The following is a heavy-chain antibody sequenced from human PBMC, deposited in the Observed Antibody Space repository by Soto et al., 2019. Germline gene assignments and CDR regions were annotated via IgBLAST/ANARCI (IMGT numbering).Heavy chain of an antibody. CDR3: AGLGMVAAHREFDP. CDR2: INQSGSP. Sequence: QVQLQESGPGLVKPSGTLSLTCAVSSGTISSSNWWTWVRQPPGKGLEWIGEINQSGSPNYNPSLRRRVTISVDKSKSLFFLKLSSVTAADTAIYYCAGLGMVAAHREFDPWGQGTLVTVSS. J-gene: IGHJ5*02. D-gene: IGHD2-15*01. CDR1: SGTISSSNW. V-gene: IGHV4-4*02.